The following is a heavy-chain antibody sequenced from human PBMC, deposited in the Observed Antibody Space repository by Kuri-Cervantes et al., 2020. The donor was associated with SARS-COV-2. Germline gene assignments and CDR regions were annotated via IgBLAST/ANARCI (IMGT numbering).Heavy chain of an antibody. V-gene: IGHV3-30-3*01. CDR3: AKSLGEFYYGSGAGEWFDP. J-gene: IGHJ5*02. Sequence: GGSLRLSCAASGFTFSSYAMHWVRQAPGKGLEWVAVISYDGSNKYYADSVKGRFTISRDNSKNTLYLQMTSLRAEDTAVYYCAKSLGEFYYGSGAGEWFDPWGQGTLVTVSS. CDR2: ISYDGSNK. D-gene: IGHD3-10*01. CDR1: GFTFSSYA.